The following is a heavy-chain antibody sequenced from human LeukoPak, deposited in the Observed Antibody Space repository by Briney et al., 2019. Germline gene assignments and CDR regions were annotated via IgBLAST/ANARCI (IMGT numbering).Heavy chain of an antibody. D-gene: IGHD2-2*01. J-gene: IGHJ4*02. CDR1: GFIFSSYA. CDR2: ISGGGGST. CDR3: QLLPKPDY. V-gene: IGHV3-23*01. Sequence: GGSLRLSCAASGFIFSSYAMSWVRQAPGKGLEWVSGISGGGGSTYYADSVKGRFTISRDNSKNTLYLQMNSLRAEDTAVYWCQLLPKPDYWGQGTLVTVSS.